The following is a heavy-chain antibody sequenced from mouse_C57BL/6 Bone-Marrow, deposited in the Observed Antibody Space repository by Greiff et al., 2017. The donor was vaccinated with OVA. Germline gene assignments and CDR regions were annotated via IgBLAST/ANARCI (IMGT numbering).Heavy chain of an antibody. CDR3: ARGYYRPYFDV. J-gene: IGHJ1*03. V-gene: IGHV5-16*01. Sequence: EVKLMESEGGLVQPGRSMKLSCTASGFTFSDYYMAWVRQVPEKGLEWVANINYDGSSTYYLDSLKSRFIISRDNAKNILYLQMSSLKSEDTATYYCARGYYRPYFDVWGTGTTVTVSS. CDR1: GFTFSDYY. CDR2: INYDGSST. D-gene: IGHD2-14*01.